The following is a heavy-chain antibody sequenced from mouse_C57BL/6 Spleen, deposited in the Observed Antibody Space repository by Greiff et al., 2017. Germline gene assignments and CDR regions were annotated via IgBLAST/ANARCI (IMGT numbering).Heavy chain of an antibody. J-gene: IGHJ2*01. CDR2: LYPGDGDT. V-gene: IGHV1-80*01. CDR1: GYAFSSYW. D-gene: IGHD6-1*01. Sequence: QVQLKESGAELVKPGASVKISCKASGYAFSSYWMTWVKQRPGKGLEWIGQLYPGDGDTNYNGKFTGKATLTADKSSSTAYMQLSSLTSEDSAVYFCARSPLPGDFDYWGQGTTLTVSS. CDR3: ARSPLPGDFDY.